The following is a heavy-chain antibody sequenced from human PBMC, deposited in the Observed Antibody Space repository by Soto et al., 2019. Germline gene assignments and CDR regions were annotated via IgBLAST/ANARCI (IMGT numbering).Heavy chain of an antibody. Sequence: QVQLVESGGGLVQPGGSLRLSCTASGFTFSDYYMTWIRQAPGKGLESVSYISSSGTRMYYADSVKGRFTISRDNAKNSLDMQLNSLRAEDTAVYYCAREYYDVLTDYYRYYYIDVWGKGITVTVSS. CDR3: AREYYDVLTDYYRYYYIDV. D-gene: IGHD3-9*01. CDR1: GFTFSDYY. J-gene: IGHJ6*03. V-gene: IGHV3-11*01. CDR2: ISSSGTRM.